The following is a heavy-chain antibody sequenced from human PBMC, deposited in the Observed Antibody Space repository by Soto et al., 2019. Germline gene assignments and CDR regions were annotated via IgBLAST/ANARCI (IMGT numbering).Heavy chain of an antibody. CDR2: ISSSGSTI. J-gene: IGHJ3*02. CDR3: ASKQLLLGDGFDI. V-gene: IGHV3-11*01. D-gene: IGHD2-2*01. Sequence: PGGSLRLSCAASGFTLSDYYMSWIRQAPGKGLEWISYISSSGSTIYYADSVKGRFTISRDNAKNSLYLQMNSLRAEDTAVYYCASKQLLLGDGFDIWGQGTMVTVSS. CDR1: GFTLSDYY.